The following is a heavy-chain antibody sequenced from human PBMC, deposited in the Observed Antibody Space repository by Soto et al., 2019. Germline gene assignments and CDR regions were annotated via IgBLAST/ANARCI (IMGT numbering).Heavy chain of an antibody. CDR1: GFTFSSYA. J-gene: IGHJ4*02. CDR3: ASEPPLYDSSGYLFDY. Sequence: PGGSLRLSCAASGFTFSSYAMHWVRQAPGKGLEWVAVISYDGSNKYYADSVKGRFTISRDNSKNTLYLQMNSLRAEDTAVYYCASEPPLYDSSGYLFDYWGQGTLVTV. V-gene: IGHV3-30-3*01. D-gene: IGHD3-22*01. CDR2: ISYDGSNK.